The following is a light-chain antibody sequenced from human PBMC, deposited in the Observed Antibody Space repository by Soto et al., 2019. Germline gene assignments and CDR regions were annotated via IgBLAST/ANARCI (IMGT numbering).Light chain of an antibody. V-gene: IGKV3-15*01. CDR1: QNIYSN. CDR2: RAS. J-gene: IGKJ1*01. Sequence: IVMTQSPATLSVSPGERVTLSCRASQNIYSNIAWYQQRPGQAPRLLIYRASTRATGVPARFSGSGSGTDFTLTISSLKSEDFTVYSCLQYHNLWAVGQGNKG. CDR3: LQYHNLWA.